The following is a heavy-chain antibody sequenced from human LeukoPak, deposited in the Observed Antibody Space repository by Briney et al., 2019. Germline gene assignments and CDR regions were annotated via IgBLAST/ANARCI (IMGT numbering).Heavy chain of an antibody. V-gene: IGHV1-69*13. D-gene: IGHD3-10*01. Sequence: SVKVSCKASGHIFTSYYMHWVRQAPGQGLEWMGGIIPLFGTASYAQNFQGRVTISADESTSTAYMELSSLRSEDTAVYYCARDLTMVRGARYRPYNWFAPWGQGTLVTVSS. CDR1: GHIFTSYY. J-gene: IGHJ5*02. CDR3: ARDLTMVRGARYRPYNWFAP. CDR2: IIPLFGTA.